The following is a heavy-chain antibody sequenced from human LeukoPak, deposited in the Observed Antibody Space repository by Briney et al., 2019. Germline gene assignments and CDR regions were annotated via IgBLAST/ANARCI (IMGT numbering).Heavy chain of an antibody. Sequence: GGSLRLSCAASGFTFSSYGMHWVRQAPGKGLEWVAVIWYDGSNKYYADSVKGRFTISRDNSKNTLYLQTNSLRAEDTAVYYCARVHCSSTSCPYPYYYYGMDVWGKGTTVTVSS. V-gene: IGHV3-33*01. CDR3: ARVHCSSTSCPYPYYYYGMDV. D-gene: IGHD2-2*01. J-gene: IGHJ6*04. CDR1: GFTFSSYG. CDR2: IWYDGSNK.